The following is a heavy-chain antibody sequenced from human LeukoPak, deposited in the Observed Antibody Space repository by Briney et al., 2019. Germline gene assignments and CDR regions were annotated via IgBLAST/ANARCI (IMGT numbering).Heavy chain of an antibody. J-gene: IGHJ4*02. V-gene: IGHV4-61*01. D-gene: IGHD1-26*01. Sequence: SETLSLTCTVSGSAVSSGTYFWSWIRQPPGKGLEWIGYISNSGSTNYNPSLKSRVTISADTSKNQFSLKLSSVTAADTAVYYCARDRHAYSGTDYWGQGTLVTVSS. CDR2: ISNSGST. CDR1: GSAVSSGTYF. CDR3: ARDRHAYSGTDY.